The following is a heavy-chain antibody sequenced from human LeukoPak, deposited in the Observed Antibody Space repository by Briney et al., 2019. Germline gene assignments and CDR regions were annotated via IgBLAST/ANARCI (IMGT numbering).Heavy chain of an antibody. Sequence: ASVKVSCKASGYTFTGYYMHWVRQAPGQGLEWMGWINPNSGGTNYAQKVQGRVTMTRDTSISTAYMELSRLRSDDTAVYYCARVAYYYDSSGWEKAFDIWGQGTMVTVSS. J-gene: IGHJ3*02. CDR2: INPNSGGT. V-gene: IGHV1-2*02. CDR3: ARVAYYYDSSGWEKAFDI. D-gene: IGHD3-22*01. CDR1: GYTFTGYY.